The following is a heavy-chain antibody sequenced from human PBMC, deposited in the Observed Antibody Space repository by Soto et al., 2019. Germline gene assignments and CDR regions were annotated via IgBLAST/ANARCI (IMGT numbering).Heavy chain of an antibody. CDR3: ARGSGYHNY. CDR1: GYTFTTNW. J-gene: IGHJ4*02. V-gene: IGHV5-51*01. CDR2: IYPSDSDT. Sequence: PVESLKISCNVSGYTFTTNWIAWVRQMPGKGLERMGIIYPSDSDTRYSPSFQGQVTISVDKSISTAYLQWSSLKASDTATYYCARGSGYHNYWGQGTRVTVSS. D-gene: IGHD5-12*01.